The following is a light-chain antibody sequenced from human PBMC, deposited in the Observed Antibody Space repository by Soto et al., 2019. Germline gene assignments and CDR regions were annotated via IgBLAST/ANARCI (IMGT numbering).Light chain of an antibody. CDR1: QSISSW. J-gene: IGKJ1*01. Sequence: DIQMTQSPSTLSASIGDRVTITCRASQSISSWVAWYQQKPGKAPKLLIYDASNLESGVPSRFSGSGSGTEFTLTISNLQPDDFATYYCQQYENYWTFGQGTKVDIK. CDR2: DAS. V-gene: IGKV1-5*01. CDR3: QQYENYWT.